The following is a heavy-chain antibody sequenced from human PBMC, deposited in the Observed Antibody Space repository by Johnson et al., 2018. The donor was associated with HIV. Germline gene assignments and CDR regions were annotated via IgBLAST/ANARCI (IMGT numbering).Heavy chain of an antibody. CDR1: GFTCSSYA. V-gene: IGHV3-30*04. J-gene: IGHJ3*02. Sequence: QVQLVESGGGVVQPGRSLRLSCAASGFTCSSYAMHWVRQAPGKGLEWVAVISYDGSNKYYADSVKCRFTISRDNSKNTLYLQMNSLRAEDTAVYYCAATYYYDSSGSRYPFDIWGQGTMVTVSS. CDR2: ISYDGSNK. CDR3: AATYYYDSSGSRYPFDI. D-gene: IGHD3-22*01.